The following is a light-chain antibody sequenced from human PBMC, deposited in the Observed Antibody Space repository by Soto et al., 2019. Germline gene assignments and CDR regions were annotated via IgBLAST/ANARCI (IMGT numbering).Light chain of an antibody. CDR2: DAS. CDR1: QSVNSH. V-gene: IGKV3-11*01. J-gene: IGKJ2*01. Sequence: EIVLTQSPANLYLSPGERATLSCRASQSVNSHLAWNQQKHGQAPRLHIYDASNRATGIPARFSASGSGTVFTLTISSLEPEDFAVYYCQQRSNWPTFSQGTTRDIK. CDR3: QQRSNWPT.